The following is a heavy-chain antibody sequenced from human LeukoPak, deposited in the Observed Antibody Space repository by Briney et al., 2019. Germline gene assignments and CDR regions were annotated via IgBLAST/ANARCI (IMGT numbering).Heavy chain of an antibody. J-gene: IGHJ5*02. Sequence: SETLSLTCAVYGGSFSGYYWSWIRQPPGKGLEWIGEINHSGSTNYNPSLKSRVTISVDTSKNQFSLKLSSVTAADTAVYFCAKADLPVRSPYNWFDPWGQGTLVTVSS. V-gene: IGHV4-34*01. CDR1: GGSFSGYY. CDR2: INHSGST. D-gene: IGHD3-10*01. CDR3: AKADLPVRSPYNWFDP.